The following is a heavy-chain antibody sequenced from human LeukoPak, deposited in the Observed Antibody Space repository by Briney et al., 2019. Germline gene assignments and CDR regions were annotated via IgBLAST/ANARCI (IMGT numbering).Heavy chain of an antibody. V-gene: IGHV3-48*02. Sequence: GGSLRLSCVLSGFTFSGYSMTWVRQAPGEGLEWPSYISSSSSIIHYADSVKGRFTISRDNAKNSLYLQMNSLRDEDTAVYYCTRESSYAFDIWGQGTMVTVSS. CDR2: ISSSSSII. CDR1: GFTFSGYS. D-gene: IGHD3-10*01. J-gene: IGHJ3*02. CDR3: TRESSYAFDI.